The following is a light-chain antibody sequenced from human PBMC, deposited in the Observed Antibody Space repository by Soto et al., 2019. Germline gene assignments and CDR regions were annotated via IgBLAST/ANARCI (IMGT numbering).Light chain of an antibody. Sequence: QAAVTHPASVSGSPGQAITISCTGTSSDIGAYNHVSWYQQYPGKAPTLMIYEVTNRPSGVSSRFSGSKSGNTASLTISGLQAEDEGDYYCSSYTTSDTWVFGGGTKVTVL. J-gene: IGLJ3*02. CDR2: EVT. CDR3: SSYTTSDTWV. V-gene: IGLV2-14*01. CDR1: SSDIGAYNH.